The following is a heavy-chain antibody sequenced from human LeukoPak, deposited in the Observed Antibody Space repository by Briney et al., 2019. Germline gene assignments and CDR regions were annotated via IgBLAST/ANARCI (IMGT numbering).Heavy chain of an antibody. CDR2: IYSTGST. V-gene: IGHV4-4*07. CDR1: GGSISSYY. J-gene: IGHJ4*02. CDR3: ARQIASAGTAGFDF. D-gene: IGHD6-13*01. Sequence: SETLSLTCTVSGGSISSYYWSWIRQPAGKGLEWIGRIYSTGSTNYNPSLKSRVTMSVDTSKNQFSLRLRSVTAADAAVYYCARQIASAGTAGFDFWGQGALVTVSS.